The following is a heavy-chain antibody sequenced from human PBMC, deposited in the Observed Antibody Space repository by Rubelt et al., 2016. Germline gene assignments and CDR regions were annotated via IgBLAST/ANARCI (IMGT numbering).Heavy chain of an antibody. D-gene: IGHD5-18*01. Sequence: QVQLVQSGAEVKRPGASVKVSCKASGYPFATYAMHWVRQAPGQRLEWRGWIDAGNGDTKYSQKFQGRVTITRDKSASTAYMELSSLRSEDTAVYYCARSKDTAMVTDADWYFDLWGRGTLVTVSS. CDR2: IDAGNGDT. V-gene: IGHV1-3*01. J-gene: IGHJ2*01. CDR3: ARSKDTAMVTDADWYFDL. CDR1: GYPFATYA.